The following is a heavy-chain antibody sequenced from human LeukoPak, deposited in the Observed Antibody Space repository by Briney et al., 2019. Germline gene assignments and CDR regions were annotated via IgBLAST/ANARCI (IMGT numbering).Heavy chain of an antibody. CDR2: ISYDGSNK. J-gene: IGHJ4*02. CDR1: GFTFSSYA. Sequence: GGSLRLSCAASGFTFSSYAMHWVRQAPGKGLEWVAVISYDGSNKYYADSVKGRFTISRDNSKNTLYLQMHSLRAEDTAIYYCAKFYRSSSHIDDWGQGTLVTVSS. V-gene: IGHV3-30-3*02. D-gene: IGHD6-6*01. CDR3: AKFYRSSSHIDD.